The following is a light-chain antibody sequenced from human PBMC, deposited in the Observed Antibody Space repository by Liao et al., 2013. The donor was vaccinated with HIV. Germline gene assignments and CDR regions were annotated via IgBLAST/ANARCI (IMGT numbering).Light chain of an antibody. V-gene: IGLV3-1*01. CDR3: QAWDSSTFWV. J-gene: IGLJ1*01. CDR2: QDS. CDR1: KLGDKY. Sequence: SYELTQPPSVSVSPGQTASITCSGDKLGDKYACWYQQKPGQSPVLVIYQDSKRPSGIPERFSGSNSGNTATLTISGTQAMDEADYYCQAWDSSTFWVFGTGTKVTV.